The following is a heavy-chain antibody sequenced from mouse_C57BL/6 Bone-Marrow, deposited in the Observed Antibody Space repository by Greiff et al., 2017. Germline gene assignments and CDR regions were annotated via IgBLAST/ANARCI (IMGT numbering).Heavy chain of an antibody. Sequence: EVKLVESGGDLVKPGWSLKLSCAASGFTFSSYGMSWVRQTPDKRLEWVATISSGGSYTYYPDSVKGRFTISRDNAKNTLYLQMSSLKSEDTAMYYCARLGNSAWFAYWGQGTLVTVSA. D-gene: IGHD2-1*01. CDR1: GFTFSSYG. J-gene: IGHJ3*01. V-gene: IGHV5-6*01. CDR3: ARLGNSAWFAY. CDR2: ISSGGSYT.